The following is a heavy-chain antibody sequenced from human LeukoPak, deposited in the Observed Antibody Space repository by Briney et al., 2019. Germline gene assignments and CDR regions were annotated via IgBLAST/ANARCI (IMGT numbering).Heavy chain of an antibody. V-gene: IGHV4-39*01. CDR3: ARNVLRFLEWLSDFDY. J-gene: IGHJ4*02. D-gene: IGHD3-3*01. CDR2: IYYSGST. Sequence: SETLSLTCTVSGGSISSSGYYWGWIRQPPGKGLEWIGSIYYSGSTYYNPSLKSRVTISVDTSKNQFSLKLSSVTAADTAVYYCARNVLRFLEWLSDFDYWGQGTLVTVSS. CDR1: GGSISSSGYY.